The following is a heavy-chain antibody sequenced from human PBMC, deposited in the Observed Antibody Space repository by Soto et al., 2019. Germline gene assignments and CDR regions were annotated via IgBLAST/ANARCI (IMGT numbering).Heavy chain of an antibody. CDR2: INHRGST. D-gene: IGHD3-22*01. J-gene: IGHJ6*02. CDR3: ARHNYDSSGYSHYYYGMDV. Sequence: QVQLQQGGAGLLKPSETLSLTCAVYGGSGGSFSGYYWSWIRQPPGKGLEWIGEINHRGSTNDNPSLKGPVTISVDTSKNQFSLKLSSVTAADTAVYSGARHNYDSSGYSHYYYGMDVWGQGTTVAVSS. V-gene: IGHV4-34*01. CDR1: GGSGGSFSGYY.